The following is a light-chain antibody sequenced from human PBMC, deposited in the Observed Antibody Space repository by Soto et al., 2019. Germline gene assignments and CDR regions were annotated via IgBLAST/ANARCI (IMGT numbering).Light chain of an antibody. CDR2: LAS. CDR3: QQSYGLPIT. V-gene: IGKV1-39*01. J-gene: IGKJ5*01. Sequence: DIQMTQSPSSLSAFVGDRVTLTCRASQTISNYLNWYQQRPGKAPKLLIYLASSLQSGVPSRFGGSGSGTDFTLTISSLQPEDSATYYSQQSYGLPITFGQGTRLEIK. CDR1: QTISNY.